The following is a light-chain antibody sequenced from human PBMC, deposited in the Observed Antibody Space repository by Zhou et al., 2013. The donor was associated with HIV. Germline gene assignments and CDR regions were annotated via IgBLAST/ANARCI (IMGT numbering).Light chain of an antibody. Sequence: DIQLTQSPSFLSASVGDRITITCRASQSITMYLNWYQQKAGKAPKLLMYAASILQSGVPSRFSGSGSGTDFTLTISCLQSEDFATYYCQQSYSTPRWTFGQGTKVEIK. CDR3: QQSYSTPRWT. CDR2: AAS. CDR1: QSITMY. V-gene: IGKV1-39*01. J-gene: IGKJ1*01.